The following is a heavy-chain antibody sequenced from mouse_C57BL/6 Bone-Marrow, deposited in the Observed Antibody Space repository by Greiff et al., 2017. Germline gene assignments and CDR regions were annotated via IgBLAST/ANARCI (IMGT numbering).Heavy chain of an antibody. V-gene: IGHV5-16*01. Sequence: EVQLQESEGGLVQPGSSMKLSCTASGFTFSDYYMAWVRQVPEKGLEWVANINYDGSSTYYLDSLKSRFIISRDNAKNILYLQMSSLKSEDTATYYCARYYYGNFLDYWGQGTTLTVSS. CDR1: GFTFSDYY. CDR2: INYDGSST. CDR3: ARYYYGNFLDY. J-gene: IGHJ2*01. D-gene: IGHD2-1*01.